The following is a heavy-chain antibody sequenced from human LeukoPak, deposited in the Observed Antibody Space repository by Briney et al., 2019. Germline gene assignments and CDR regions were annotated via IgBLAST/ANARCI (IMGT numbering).Heavy chain of an antibody. CDR2: INHSGST. CDR3: ARSITWLLDY. Sequence: SETLSLTCAVYGGSFSGYYWSWIRQPPGKGLEWIGEINHSGSTNYNPSLKSRVTISVDTSKNQFSLKPSSVTAADTAVYYCARSITWLLDYWGQGTLVTVSS. V-gene: IGHV4-34*01. CDR1: GGSFSGYY. D-gene: IGHD3-22*01. J-gene: IGHJ4*02.